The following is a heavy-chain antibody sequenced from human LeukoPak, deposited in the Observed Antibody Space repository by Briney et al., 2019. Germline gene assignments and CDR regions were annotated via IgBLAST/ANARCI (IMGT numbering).Heavy chain of an antibody. CDR3: ARDGLLGYFDY. J-gene: IGHJ4*02. CDR1: GFTFSSYA. CDR2: ISYDGSNK. Sequence: GGSLRLSCAASGFTFSSYAMHWVRQAPGRGLEWVAVISYDGSNKYYADSVKGRFTISRDNSKNTLYLQMNSLRAEDTAVYYCARDGLLGYFDYWGQGTLVTVSS. D-gene: IGHD2-8*02. V-gene: IGHV3-30-3*01.